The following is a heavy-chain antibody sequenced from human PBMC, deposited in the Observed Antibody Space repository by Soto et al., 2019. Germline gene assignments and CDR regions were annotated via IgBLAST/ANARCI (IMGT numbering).Heavy chain of an antibody. D-gene: IGHD3-10*01. Sequence: QVQLVQSGAEVKKPGASVKVSCKASGYTFTSYGISWERQAPGQGPKWMGWISAYNGNTNYAQKRQGRVTMTTDTSTSTAYMEVRSLRCDDTAVYYWAVLWFGEPKTADYYYYYLDVWGKGTTVTVSS. CDR3: AVLWFGEPKTADYYYYYLDV. CDR2: ISAYNGNT. CDR1: GYTFTSYG. J-gene: IGHJ6*03. V-gene: IGHV1-18*01.